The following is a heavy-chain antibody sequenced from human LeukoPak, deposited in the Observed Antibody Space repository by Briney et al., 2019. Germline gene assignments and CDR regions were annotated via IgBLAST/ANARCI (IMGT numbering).Heavy chain of an antibody. CDR2: IKQDGSER. CDR1: GFTFSSYW. D-gene: IGHD6-13*01. CDR3: ARDGSGGKQQLVRGYFDY. J-gene: IGHJ4*02. Sequence: GGSLRLSCAVSGFTFSSYWMSWVRQAPGKGLEWVANIKQDGSERYYVDSVKGRFTISRDNAKNSLYLQVNSLRAEDTAVYYCARDGSGGKQQLVRGYFDYWGQGTLVTVSS. V-gene: IGHV3-7*01.